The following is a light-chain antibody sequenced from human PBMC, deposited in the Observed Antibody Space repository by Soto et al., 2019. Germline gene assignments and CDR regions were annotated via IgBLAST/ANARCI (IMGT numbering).Light chain of an antibody. CDR2: GAS. CDR1: QSVSSTF. J-gene: IGKJ3*01. Sequence: EIVLTQSPDTLSLSPGDRATLSCRASQSVSSTFLAWLQQRPGQTPRLLISGASSRATGIPERFSGGGSGTDFTLTISRLEPEDFAVYWCQLYGSSPLFTFGPGTKVDTK. CDR3: QLYGSSPLFT. V-gene: IGKV3-20*01.